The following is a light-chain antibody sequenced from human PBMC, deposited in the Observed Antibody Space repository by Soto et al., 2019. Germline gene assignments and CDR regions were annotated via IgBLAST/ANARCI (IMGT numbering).Light chain of an antibody. CDR3: SSYATSPNALFV. CDR1: SSDVRGFNY. Sequence: QSVLTQPASVSGSLGQSITISCTGSSSDVRGFNYVSWYQHHSGQAPKLIIYEVSNRPSGVSIRFSGSKSGSTACLIISGLQAEDEADYYCSSYATSPNALFVFGAGTKVTVL. V-gene: IGLV2-14*01. CDR2: EVS. J-gene: IGLJ1*01.